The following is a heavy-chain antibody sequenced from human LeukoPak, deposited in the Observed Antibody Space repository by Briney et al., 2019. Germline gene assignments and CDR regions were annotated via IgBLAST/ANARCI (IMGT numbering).Heavy chain of an antibody. Sequence: GGSLRLSCAASGFTVSSNYMSWVRQAPGKGLEWVSVIYSGGSTYYADSVKGRFTISRDNAKNSLSLQMYSLRAEDTAPYFCARLGALGYCSGGSCFLDVWGRGTTVTVSS. J-gene: IGHJ6*02. CDR3: ARLGALGYCSGGSCFLDV. CDR1: GFTVSSNY. D-gene: IGHD2-15*01. V-gene: IGHV3-66*04. CDR2: IYSGGST.